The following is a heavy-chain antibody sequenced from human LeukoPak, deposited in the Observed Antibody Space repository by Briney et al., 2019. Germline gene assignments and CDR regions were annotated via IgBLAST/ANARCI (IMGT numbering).Heavy chain of an antibody. CDR3: ARDRFVGATVRFDY. V-gene: IGHV1-18*04. J-gene: IGHJ4*02. Sequence: ASVKVSCKASGYRFTGCYMHWVRQAPGQGLEWMGWISAYNGNTNYAQKLQGRVTMTTDTSTSTAYMELRSLRSDDTAVYYCARDRFVGATVRFDYWGQGTLVTVSS. CDR2: ISAYNGNT. CDR1: GYRFTGCY. D-gene: IGHD1-26*01.